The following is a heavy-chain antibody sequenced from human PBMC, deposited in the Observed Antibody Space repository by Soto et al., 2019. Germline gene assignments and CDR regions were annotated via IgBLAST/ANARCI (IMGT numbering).Heavy chain of an antibody. CDR3: TRDQDTVYEY. V-gene: IGHV6-1*01. J-gene: IGHJ4*02. Sequence: SLTLSLPCAISGDKVSSTSAGWGWIRQSPSRGLEWLGRTYYRSKWYTDYEVSVKSRITINADTSKNQFSLQLNSVTPEDTAGYYCTRDQDTVYEYWGQGTLITVSS. D-gene: IGHD5-18*01. CDR1: GDKVSSTSAG. CDR2: TYYRSKWYT.